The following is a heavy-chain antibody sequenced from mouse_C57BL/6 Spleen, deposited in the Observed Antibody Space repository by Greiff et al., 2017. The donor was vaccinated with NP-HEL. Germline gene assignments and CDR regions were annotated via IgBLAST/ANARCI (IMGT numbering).Heavy chain of an antibody. V-gene: IGHV7-3*01. CDR1: GFTFTDYY. Sequence: DVMLVESGGGLVQPGGSLSLSCAASGFTFTDYYMSWVRQPPGKALEWLGFIRNKANGYTTEYSASVKGLFTISRDNSRSILYLQMNALIAEDSATYYCARYKDYDGGYAMDYWGQGTSVTVSS. D-gene: IGHD2-4*01. J-gene: IGHJ4*01. CDR2: IRNKANGYTT. CDR3: ARYKDYDGGYAMDY.